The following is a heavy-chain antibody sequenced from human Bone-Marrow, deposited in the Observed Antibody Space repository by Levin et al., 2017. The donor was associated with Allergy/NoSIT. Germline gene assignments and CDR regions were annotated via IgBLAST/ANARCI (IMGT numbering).Heavy chain of an antibody. CDR3: AKVKLSYCGGDCFFGLGD. J-gene: IGHJ4*02. D-gene: IGHD2-21*02. CDR2: ISGSGGST. CDR1: GFTFKYYA. V-gene: IGHV3-23*01. Sequence: QSGGSLRLSCAASGFTFKYYAMTWVRQAPGKGLEWVSTISGSGGSTYYADSVRGRFTISRDNSKNTLYLQMNSLRVEDTAMYYCAKVKLSYCGGDCFFGLGDWGQGTLVTVSS.